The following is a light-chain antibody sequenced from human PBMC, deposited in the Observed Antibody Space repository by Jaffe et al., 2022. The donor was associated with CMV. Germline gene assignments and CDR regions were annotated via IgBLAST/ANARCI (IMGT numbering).Light chain of an antibody. CDR1: RSNFSSNF. Sequence: QSVLTQPPSVSAAPRQRVTISSSGRRSNFSSNFVSYYHHLPGTPPKLVICENNEGPPGIPDRFSGSQSGTSATLGITGLQTGDEAGYCCGTGDSDLSAVLFAGGTRLTVL. J-gene: IGLJ3*02. V-gene: IGLV1-51*02. CDR2: ENN. CDR3: GTGDSDLSAVL.